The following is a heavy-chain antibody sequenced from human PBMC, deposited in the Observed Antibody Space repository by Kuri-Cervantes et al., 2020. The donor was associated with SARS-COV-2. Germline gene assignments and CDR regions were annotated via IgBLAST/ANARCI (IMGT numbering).Heavy chain of an antibody. V-gene: IGHV4-59*01. CDR1: GGSFSGYY. Sequence: SETLSLTCAVYGGSFSGYYWSWIRQPPGKGLEWIGYIYYSGSTNYNPSLKSRVTISVDTSKNQFSLKLGSVTAADTAVYYCARDLLLYYDSSGYHNWFDPWGQGTLVTVSS. D-gene: IGHD3-22*01. CDR3: ARDLLLYYDSSGYHNWFDP. CDR2: IYYSGST. J-gene: IGHJ5*02.